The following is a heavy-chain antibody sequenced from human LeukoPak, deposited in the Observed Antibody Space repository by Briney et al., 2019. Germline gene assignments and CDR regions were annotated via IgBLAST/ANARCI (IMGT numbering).Heavy chain of an antibody. CDR2: INWNGGTT. Sequence: GGSLRLSCAAPGFTFDDYGMSWGRQAPGKGLEWVSGINWNGGTTSYAGSVKGRFTISRDNAKNSLYLQMNSLRAEDTALYYCARGYSSGWLFDYWGQGTLVTVSS. D-gene: IGHD6-19*01. CDR1: GFTFDDYG. CDR3: ARGYSSGWLFDY. J-gene: IGHJ4*02. V-gene: IGHV3-20*04.